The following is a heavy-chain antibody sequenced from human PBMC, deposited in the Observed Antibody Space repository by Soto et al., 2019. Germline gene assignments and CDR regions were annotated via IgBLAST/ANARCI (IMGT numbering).Heavy chain of an antibody. CDR1: GFTFSDYS. CDR3: ARGEQQQLALFHYFDY. V-gene: IGHV3-48*01. Sequence: PGGSLRLSCAASGFTFSDYSMNWVRQAPGKGLEWVSYISSRSRAIYYADSVKGRFTISRDNAKNSLYLQLNSLRVEDTAVYYCARGEQQQLALFHYFDYWGQGTLVTVSS. J-gene: IGHJ4*02. D-gene: IGHD6-13*01. CDR2: ISSRSRAI.